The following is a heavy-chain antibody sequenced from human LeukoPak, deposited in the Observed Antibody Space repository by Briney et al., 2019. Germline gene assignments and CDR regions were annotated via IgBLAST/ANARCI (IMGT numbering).Heavy chain of an antibody. Sequence: GGSLRLSCAASGFTFKTPWMSWLRQAPGKGLEWVAHINLDGSKTHYIDSVEGRFTISRDNTKNSLYLQMNSLRAEDTAVYYCARASYGSGSLLDYWGQGTLVTVSS. D-gene: IGHD3-10*01. V-gene: IGHV3-7*03. J-gene: IGHJ4*02. CDR3: ARASYGSGSLLDY. CDR1: GFTFKTPW. CDR2: INLDGSKT.